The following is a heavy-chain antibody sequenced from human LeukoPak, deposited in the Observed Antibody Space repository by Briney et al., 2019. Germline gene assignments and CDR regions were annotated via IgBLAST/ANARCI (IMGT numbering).Heavy chain of an antibody. V-gene: IGHV1-69*01. CDR3: ARALRYYSDSSGYAFDY. CDR2: IIPNFRTA. J-gene: IGHJ4*02. D-gene: IGHD3-22*01. Sequence: SEKVSCKASGGTFRSFAISWVRQAPGQGLEWMGGIIPNFRTANYAQKFQGRVTITADESTSTAYMELSSLRSEDTAVYYCARALRYYSDSSGYAFDYWGQGTLVTVSS. CDR1: GGTFRSFA.